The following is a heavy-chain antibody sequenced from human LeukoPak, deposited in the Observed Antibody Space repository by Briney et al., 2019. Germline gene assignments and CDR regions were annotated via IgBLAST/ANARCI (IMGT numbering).Heavy chain of an antibody. CDR2: INHSGST. J-gene: IGHJ5*02. V-gene: IGHV4-34*01. CDR1: GGSFSGYY. CDR3: ARGAVVVPAPNWFDP. D-gene: IGHD2-2*01. Sequence: PSETLSLTCAVYGGSFSGYYWSWIRQPPGKGPEWIGEINHSGSTNYNPSLKSRVTISVDTSKNQFSLKLSSVTAADTAVYYCARGAVVVPAPNWFDPWGQGTLVTVSS.